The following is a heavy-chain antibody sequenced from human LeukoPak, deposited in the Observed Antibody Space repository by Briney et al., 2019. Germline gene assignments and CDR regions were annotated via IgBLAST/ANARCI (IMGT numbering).Heavy chain of an antibody. Sequence: PGGSLRLSCAASGLTFSSYAMSWVRQAPGKGLEWVSAISSSSSHIYYADSVKGRFTISRDNAKNSLYLQMNSLRAEDTAVYYCARDLRSLYYFDYWGQGTLVTVSS. CDR3: ARDLRSLYYFDY. D-gene: IGHD1-14*01. J-gene: IGHJ4*02. V-gene: IGHV3-21*01. CDR1: GLTFSSYA. CDR2: ISSSSSHI.